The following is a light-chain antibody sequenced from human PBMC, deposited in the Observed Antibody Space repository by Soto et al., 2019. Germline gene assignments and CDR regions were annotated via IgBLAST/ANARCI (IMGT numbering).Light chain of an antibody. CDR1: SSNIGAGYD. Sequence: QSVLTRPPSVSGAPGQRVTISCTGSSSNIGAGYDVHWYQHLPGTAPKLLIYGNSNRPSGVPDRFSGSKSGTSASLAITGLQAEHEADYYCQSYDRSLSGDVFGTGTKVTVL. J-gene: IGLJ1*01. V-gene: IGLV1-40*01. CDR3: QSYDRSLSGDV. CDR2: GNS.